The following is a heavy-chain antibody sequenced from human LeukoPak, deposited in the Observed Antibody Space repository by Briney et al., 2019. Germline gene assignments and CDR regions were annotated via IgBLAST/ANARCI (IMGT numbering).Heavy chain of an antibody. V-gene: IGHV3-53*01. D-gene: IGHD3-22*01. J-gene: IGHJ4*02. CDR2: IYSGGST. Sequence: GGSLRLSCAASGFTVSSNYMSWVRQAPGKGLEWVSVIYSGGSTYYADSVKGRFTISRDNSKNTLYLQMSSLRAEDTAVYYCATSLHYYDSSTIDYWGQGTLVTVSS. CDR3: ATSLHYYDSSTIDY. CDR1: GFTVSSNY.